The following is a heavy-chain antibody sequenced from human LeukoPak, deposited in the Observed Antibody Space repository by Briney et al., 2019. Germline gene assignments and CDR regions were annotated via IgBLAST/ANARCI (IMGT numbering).Heavy chain of an antibody. CDR2: ISGSGGST. J-gene: IGHJ5*02. D-gene: IGHD6-19*01. CDR1: GFTFSSYA. V-gene: IGHV3-23*01. Sequence: GGSLRLSCAASGFTFSSYAMSWVRQAPGKGREWVAAISGSGGSTYYADSVKGRFTISRDNSKNTLYLQMNSLRAEDTAVYYCAKGRTSSGWTPWGQGTLVTVSS. CDR3: AKGRTSSGWTP.